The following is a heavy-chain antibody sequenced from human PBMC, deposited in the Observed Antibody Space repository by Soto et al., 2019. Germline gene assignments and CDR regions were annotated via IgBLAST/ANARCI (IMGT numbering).Heavy chain of an antibody. V-gene: IGHV4-59*08. CDR2: IYYSGST. CDR3: ARGYYYGSGRYYYYYMDV. D-gene: IGHD3-10*01. J-gene: IGHJ6*03. CDR1: GGSISSYY. Sequence: SETLSLTCTVSGGSISSYYWSWIRQPPGKGLEWIGYIYYSGSTNYNPSLKSRVTISVDTSKNQFSLKLSSVTAADTAVYYCARGYYYGSGRYYYYYMDVWGKGTTVTVSS.